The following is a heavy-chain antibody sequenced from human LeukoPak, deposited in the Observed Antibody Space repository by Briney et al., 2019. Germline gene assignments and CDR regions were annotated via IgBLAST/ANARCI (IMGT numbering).Heavy chain of an antibody. J-gene: IGHJ6*02. CDR1: GFTFSSYA. CDR2: XXXSGGST. Sequence: PGGSLRLSCAASGFTFSSYAMSWVRQAPGKXXXXXXXXXXSGGSTYYADSVKGXXXXSRDNSKNTLSLQMNSLRAEDTAVHYCAKVRDSGEYYYYYGMDVWGQGTTVTVSS. CDR3: AKVRDSGEYYYYYGMDV. D-gene: IGHD6-19*01. V-gene: IGHV3-23*01.